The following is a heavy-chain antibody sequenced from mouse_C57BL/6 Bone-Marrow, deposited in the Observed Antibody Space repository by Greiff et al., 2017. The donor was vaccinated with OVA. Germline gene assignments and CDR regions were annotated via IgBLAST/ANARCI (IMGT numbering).Heavy chain of an antibody. CDR2: VYPYNGGT. CDR1: GGLVTADS. Sequence: VQLQHSGPVLVKPGPSVKISCKAYGGLVTADSMHWVKQSHGKSLEWIGLVYPYNGGTSYNQKFKGKATLTVDTSSSTAYMELNSLTSEDSAVYYCARDGYPSWFAYWGQGTLVTVSA. CDR3: ARDGYPSWFAY. J-gene: IGHJ3*01. D-gene: IGHD2-3*01. V-gene: IGHV1-36*01.